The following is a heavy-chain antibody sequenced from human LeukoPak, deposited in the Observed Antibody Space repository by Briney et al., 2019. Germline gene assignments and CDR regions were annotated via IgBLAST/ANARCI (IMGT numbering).Heavy chain of an antibody. J-gene: IGHJ4*02. D-gene: IGHD5-12*01. Sequence: GSSVKVSCKASGGTFSSYAISWVRQAPGQGLEWMGRIIPILGIANYAQKFQGRVTITADKSTSTAYMELSSLRSEDTAVYYCATEATVEMATITNDYWGQGTLVTVSS. CDR3: ATEATVEMATITNDY. V-gene: IGHV1-69*04. CDR2: IIPILGIA. CDR1: GGTFSSYA.